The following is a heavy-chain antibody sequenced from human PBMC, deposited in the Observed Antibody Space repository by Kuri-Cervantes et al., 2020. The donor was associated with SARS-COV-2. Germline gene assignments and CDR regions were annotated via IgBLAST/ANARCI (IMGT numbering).Heavy chain of an antibody. V-gene: IGHV3-30-3*01. D-gene: IGHD2-2*01. J-gene: IGHJ4*02. CDR1: GFTFSSYA. Sequence: GESLKISCAASGFTFSSYAMHWVRQAPGKGLEWVAVISYDGSNKYYADSVKGRFTISRDNSKNTLYLQMNSLRAEDTAVCYCARSIVVVPAPFDYWGQGTLVTVSS. CDR3: ARSIVVVPAPFDY. CDR2: ISYDGSNK.